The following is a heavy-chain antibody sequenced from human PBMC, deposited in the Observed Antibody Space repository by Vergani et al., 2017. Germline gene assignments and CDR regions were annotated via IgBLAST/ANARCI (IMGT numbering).Heavy chain of an antibody. CDR2: ISAYNGNT. D-gene: IGHD3-16*01. CDR3: ARAWGTAPTDSYFDY. V-gene: IGHV1-18*01. Sequence: QVQLVQSGAEVKKPGASVKVSCKASGYTFTSYGISWVRQAPGQGLEWMGWISAYNGNTNYAQKLQGRVTMTTDTSTSTAYMELSSLRSEDTAVYYWARAWGTAPTDSYFDYWGQGTLVTVSS. CDR1: GYTFTSYG. J-gene: IGHJ4*02.